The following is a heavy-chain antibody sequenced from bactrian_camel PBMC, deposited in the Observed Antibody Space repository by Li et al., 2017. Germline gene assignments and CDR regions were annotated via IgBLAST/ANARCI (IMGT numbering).Heavy chain of an antibody. CDR1: DFSRYY. D-gene: IGHD1*01. CDR3: AATWACGGSWSRPSIYSY. J-gene: IGHJ4*01. V-gene: IGHV3S55*01. CDR2: IDRGGAT. Sequence: HVQLVESGGGSVEAGESLRLSCVGSDFSRYYMAWFREAPGKGREGVAFIDRGGATNYAWSVKDRFTISKDNANNALYLQMNSLKPEDTAKYYCAATWACGGSWSRPSIYSYWGQGTQVTVS.